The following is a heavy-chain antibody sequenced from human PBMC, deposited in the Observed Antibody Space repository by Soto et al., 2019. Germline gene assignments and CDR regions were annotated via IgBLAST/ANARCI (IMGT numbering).Heavy chain of an antibody. J-gene: IGHJ4*02. CDR2: ISAYNGNT. CDR3: AREGRTDDYFDY. CDR1: GYTFTSYG. V-gene: IGHV1-18*01. Sequence: QVQLVQSGAEVKKPGASVKVSCKASGYTFTSYGISWVRQAPGQGLEWMGWISAYNGNTNYAQKLQGRGTMTTDTATSTDYMELRSLSSDDTAVYYCAREGRTDDYFDYWGQGTLVTVSS. D-gene: IGHD1-26*01.